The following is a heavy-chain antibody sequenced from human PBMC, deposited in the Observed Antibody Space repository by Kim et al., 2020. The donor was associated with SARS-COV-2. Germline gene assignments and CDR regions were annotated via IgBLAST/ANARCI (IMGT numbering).Heavy chain of an antibody. Sequence: YVDSVKGRFTISRDNSKNTLYLQMSKLRAEDTAVYYCAKKAYAGGWYEDYWGQGTLVTVSS. J-gene: IGHJ4*02. D-gene: IGHD6-19*01. V-gene: IGHV3-23*05. CDR3: AKKAYAGGWYEDY.